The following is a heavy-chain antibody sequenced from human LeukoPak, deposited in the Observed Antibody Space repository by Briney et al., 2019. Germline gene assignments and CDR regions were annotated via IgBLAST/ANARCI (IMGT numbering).Heavy chain of an antibody. CDR1: GFTFSSYA. V-gene: IGHV3-23*01. D-gene: IGHD5-12*01. Sequence: GGSLRLSCAASGFTFSSYAMSWVRQAPGKGLEWVSAISGSGGSTYYADSVKGRFTISRDNSKNTLYLQLNSLRAEDTAVYYCAKDPDSGYELNWFDPWGQGTLVTVSS. CDR3: AKDPDSGYELNWFDP. J-gene: IGHJ5*02. CDR2: ISGSGGST.